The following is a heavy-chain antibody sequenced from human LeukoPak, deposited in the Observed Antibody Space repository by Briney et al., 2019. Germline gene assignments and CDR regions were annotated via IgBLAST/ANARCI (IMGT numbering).Heavy chain of an antibody. V-gene: IGHV4-61*02. CDR1: GGSISSGTYY. CDR2: IYGNGNT. CDR3: ATDHYYDSKLDP. D-gene: IGHD3-22*01. J-gene: IGHJ5*02. Sequence: PSETLSLTCTVSGGSISSGTYYWTWIRQPAWKRLEWIGRIYGNGNTNYNPALKSRVTISVDTSKNQFSLKLSSVTAADTAMYYCATDHYYDSKLDPWGQGTLVTVSS.